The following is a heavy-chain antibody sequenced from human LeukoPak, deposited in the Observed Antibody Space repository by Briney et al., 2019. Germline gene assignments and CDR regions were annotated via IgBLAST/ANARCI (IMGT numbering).Heavy chain of an antibody. D-gene: IGHD5-12*01. V-gene: IGHV3-7*04. CDR2: INQDGSEN. CDR3: ARDSVRGGYDSLFDY. CDR1: GFTFSNYW. J-gene: IGHJ4*02. Sequence: GGSLRLSCEASGFTFSNYWMNWVRQAPGKGLEWVANINQDGSENFYLDSVKGRFTISRDNAKNSLYLQMNSLRAEDTAVYYCARDSVRGGYDSLFDYWGQGTLVTVSS.